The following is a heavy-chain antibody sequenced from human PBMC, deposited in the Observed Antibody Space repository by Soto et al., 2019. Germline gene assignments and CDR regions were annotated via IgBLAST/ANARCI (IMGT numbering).Heavy chain of an antibody. V-gene: IGHV4-39*01. CDR1: GGSISSDTYY. J-gene: IGHJ4*02. CDR2: IFYSGSP. Sequence: SETLSLTCTVSGGSISSDTYYWGWIRQPPGKGLEWIGSIFYSGSPYYNPSLESRITISVDTSMNQFSLKLSSVTAADMVVFYCARHDYVDYIYPTIFDYWGQGTQVTVSS. D-gene: IGHD4-4*01. CDR3: ARHDYVDYIYPTIFDY.